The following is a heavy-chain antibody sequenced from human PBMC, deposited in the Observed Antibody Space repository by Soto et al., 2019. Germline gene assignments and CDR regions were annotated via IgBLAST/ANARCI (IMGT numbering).Heavy chain of an antibody. J-gene: IGHJ4*02. V-gene: IGHV3-53*01. CDR3: ARESQKMATIADY. CDR2: IYSGGST. CDR1: GFTVSSNY. Sequence: GGSLRLSCAASGFTVSSNYMSWVRQAPGKGLEWVSVIYSGGSTYYADSVKGRFTISRDNSKNTLYLQMNSLRAEDTAVYYCARESQKMATIADYWGQGTLVTVYS. D-gene: IGHD5-12*01.